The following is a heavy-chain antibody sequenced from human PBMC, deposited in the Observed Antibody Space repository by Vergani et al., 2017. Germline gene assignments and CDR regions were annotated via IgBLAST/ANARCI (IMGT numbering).Heavy chain of an antibody. V-gene: IGHV1-8*01. CDR2: MNPNSGNT. Sequence: QVQLVQSGAEVKKPGASVKVSCKASGYTFTSYDINWVRQATGQGLEWMGWMNPNSGNTGYAQKFQGRVTMTRNTSISTAYMELSSLRSEDTAVYYCARSRSRRFGELLGHNWFDPWGQGTLVTVSS. CDR3: ARSRSRRFGELLGHNWFDP. D-gene: IGHD3-10*01. J-gene: IGHJ5*02. CDR1: GYTFTSYD.